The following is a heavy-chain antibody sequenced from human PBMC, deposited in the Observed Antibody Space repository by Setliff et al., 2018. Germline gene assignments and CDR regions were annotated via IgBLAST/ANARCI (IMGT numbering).Heavy chain of an antibody. D-gene: IGHD3-22*01. J-gene: IGHJ4*02. Sequence: PGESLRLSCAASGFTFSDYEMSWVRQAPGKGLEWLSYISSRGSTILNADSVKGRFTISRDNAKKSLYLQMNSLRAEDTAVYYCAREPHDSSGPDYWGQGTLVTVSS. CDR1: GFTFSDYE. CDR3: AREPHDSSGPDY. V-gene: IGHV3-48*03. CDR2: ISSRGSTI.